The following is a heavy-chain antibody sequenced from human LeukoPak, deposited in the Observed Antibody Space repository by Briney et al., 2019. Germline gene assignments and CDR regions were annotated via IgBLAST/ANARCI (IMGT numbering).Heavy chain of an antibody. CDR2: INHSGST. CDR3: ARRGTDHLLWFFDY. J-gene: IGHJ4*02. V-gene: IGHV4-34*01. D-gene: IGHD3-10*01. Sequence: PSETPSLTCAVYGGSFSGYYWSWIRQPPGKGLEWIGEINHSGSTNYNPSLKSRVTISVDTSKNQFSLKLSSVTAADTAVYYCARRGTDHLLWFFDYWGQGTLVTVSS. CDR1: GGSFSGYY.